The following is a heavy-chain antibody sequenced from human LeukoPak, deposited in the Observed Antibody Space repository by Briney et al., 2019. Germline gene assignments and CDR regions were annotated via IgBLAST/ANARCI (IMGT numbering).Heavy chain of an antibody. Sequence: GGSLRLSCVGSGFHFRLYNMNWVRQAPGKGLEWVSVIYSGGSTYYADSVKGRFTISRDNSKNTLYLQMNSLRAEDTAVYYCAIIPYYYDSGTPVLFDYWGQGTLVTVSS. V-gene: IGHV3-66*01. CDR3: AIIPYYYDSGTPVLFDY. CDR1: GFHFRLYN. J-gene: IGHJ4*02. D-gene: IGHD3-10*01. CDR2: IYSGGST.